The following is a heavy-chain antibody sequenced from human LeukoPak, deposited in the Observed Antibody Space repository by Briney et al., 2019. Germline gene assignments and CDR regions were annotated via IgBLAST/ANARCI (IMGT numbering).Heavy chain of an antibody. CDR1: GYTFTSYD. D-gene: IGHD6-13*01. V-gene: IGHV1-8*01. Sequence: ASVKVSCKASGYTFTSYDINWVRQAPGQGLEWMGWMNPNSGNTGYAQKFQGRVTMTRNTSISTAYMELSSLRSEDTAVYYCARAAAAGFLSDYWGQGTLVTVSS. CDR2: MNPNSGNT. J-gene: IGHJ4*02. CDR3: ARAAAAGFLSDY.